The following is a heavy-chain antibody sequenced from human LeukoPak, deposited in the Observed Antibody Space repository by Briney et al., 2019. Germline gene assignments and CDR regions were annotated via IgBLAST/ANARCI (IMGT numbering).Heavy chain of an antibody. CDR3: AKDHSLPRYYYDSSGDAFDI. D-gene: IGHD3-22*01. V-gene: IGHV3-23*01. CDR1: GFTFSSYA. J-gene: IGHJ3*02. CDR2: ISGSGGST. Sequence: GGSLRLSCAASGFTFSSYAMSWVRQAPGKGPEWVSAISGSGGSTYYADSVKGRFTISRDNSKNTLYLQMNSLRAEDTAVYYCAKDHSLPRYYYDSSGDAFDIWGQGTMVTVSS.